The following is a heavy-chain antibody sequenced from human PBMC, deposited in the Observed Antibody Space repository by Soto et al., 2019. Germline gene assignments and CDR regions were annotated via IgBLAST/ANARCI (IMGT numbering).Heavy chain of an antibody. CDR3: ARDRQSSGWLDAFDI. CDR2: IFTGGST. J-gene: IGHJ3*02. V-gene: IGHV3-53*04. D-gene: IGHD6-19*01. CDR1: GFTVSSNY. Sequence: EVQLVESGGGLVQPGGSLRLSCAASGFTVSSNYMSWVHQAPGKGLEWVSVIFTGGSTYYADSVKGRFTISRHSSMNTVYLQMDSLRAEDTAVYYCARDRQSSGWLDAFDIWGQGTMVTVSS.